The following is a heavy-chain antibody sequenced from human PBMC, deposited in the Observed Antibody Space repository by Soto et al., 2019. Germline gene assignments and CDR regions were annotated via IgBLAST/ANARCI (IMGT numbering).Heavy chain of an antibody. J-gene: IGHJ5*02. D-gene: IGHD6-13*01. CDR1: GGSISSGNYY. V-gene: IGHV4-31*03. Sequence: QVQLQESGPGLVKPSQTLSLTCTVSGGSISSGNYYWSWIRQHPGKGLEWIGYIYYSGSTSYNPSLKSRVTLSVDTSKNHFSLKRSSVTAADTAVYYCARVFSDSSSFFDPWGQGTLVTVSS. CDR3: ARVFSDSSSFFDP. CDR2: IYYSGST.